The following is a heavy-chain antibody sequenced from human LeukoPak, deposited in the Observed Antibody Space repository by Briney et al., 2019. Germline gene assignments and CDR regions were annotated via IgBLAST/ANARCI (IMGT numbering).Heavy chain of an antibody. Sequence: GGSLRLSCAASGFTSGTYPMNWVRQAPGKGLEWLSYISEGSRTIYYADSVKGRFTISRDNTQNSLYLQMSSLRAEDTVVYYCARGRAWELLGVDYWGQGTLVTVSS. CDR2: ISEGSRTI. V-gene: IGHV3-48*04. D-gene: IGHD1-26*01. CDR3: ARGRAWELLGVDY. CDR1: GFTSGTYP. J-gene: IGHJ4*02.